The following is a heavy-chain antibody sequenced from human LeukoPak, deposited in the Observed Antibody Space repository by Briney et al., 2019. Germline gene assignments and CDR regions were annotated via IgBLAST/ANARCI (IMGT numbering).Heavy chain of an antibody. Sequence: KPSETLSLTCTVSGGSISSSSYYWGWIRQPPGKGLEWIGSIYYSGSTYYNPSLKSRVTISVDTSKNQFSLKLSSVTAADTAVYYCARVYGSGYDFRGAFDSWGQGTMVTVSS. CDR1: GGSISSSSYY. CDR2: IYYSGST. CDR3: ARVYGSGYDFRGAFDS. D-gene: IGHD5-12*01. V-gene: IGHV4-39*07. J-gene: IGHJ3*02.